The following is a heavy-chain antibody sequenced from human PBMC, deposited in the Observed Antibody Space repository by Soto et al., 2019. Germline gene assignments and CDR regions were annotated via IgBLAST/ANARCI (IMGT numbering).Heavy chain of an antibody. CDR1: GFTFSSYE. V-gene: IGHV3-48*03. Sequence: GESLKISCAASGFTFSSYEMNWVRQAPGKGLEWVSYISSSGSTIYYADSVKGRFTISRDNAKNSLYLQMNSLRAEDTAVYYCARDTGGSIAARPRFDYWGQGTLVTVSS. CDR3: ARDTGGSIAARPRFDY. J-gene: IGHJ4*02. CDR2: ISSSGSTI. D-gene: IGHD6-6*01.